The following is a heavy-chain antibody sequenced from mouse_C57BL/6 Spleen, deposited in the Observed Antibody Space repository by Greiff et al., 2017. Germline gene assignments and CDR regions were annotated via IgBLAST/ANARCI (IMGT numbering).Heavy chain of an antibody. CDR3: TRWGAWYFDV. V-gene: IGHV1-15*01. J-gene: IGHJ1*03. CDR1: GYTFTDYE. CDR2: IDPETGGT. Sequence: QVQLQQSGAELVRPGASVTLSCKASGYTFTDYEMHWVKQTPVHGLEWIGAIDPETGGTAYNQKFKGKAILTADKSSSTAYMELRSLTSEDSAVYYGTRWGAWYFDVWGTGTTVTVSS.